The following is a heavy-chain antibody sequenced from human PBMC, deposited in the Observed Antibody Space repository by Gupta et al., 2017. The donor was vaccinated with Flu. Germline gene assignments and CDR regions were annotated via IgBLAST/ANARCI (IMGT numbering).Heavy chain of an antibody. J-gene: IGHJ4*02. D-gene: IGHD5-24*01. Sequence: QVQLVQSGAEVKKPGASVKVSCKASGGTFSSYAISWVRQAAGQGLEWMGGISPIFGTANYAQKFQGRVTITADESTSTAYMELSSLRSEDTAVYYCARRQMGRDGYPSGFDYWGQGTLVTVSS. CDR1: GGTFSSYA. CDR3: ARRQMGRDGYPSGFDY. V-gene: IGHV1-69*01. CDR2: ISPIFGTA.